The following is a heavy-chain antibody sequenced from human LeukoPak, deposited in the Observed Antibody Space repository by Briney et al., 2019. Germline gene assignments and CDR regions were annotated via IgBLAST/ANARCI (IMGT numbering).Heavy chain of an antibody. V-gene: IGHV3-30*03. J-gene: IGHJ4*02. CDR2: IPYDSSNK. Sequence: PGGSLRLSCAASGFSFSNYGMHWLRQAPGKGLEWVAVIPYDSSNKYYTDSVKGRFTISRDNSENTLYLQMNSLRAEDTAVYYCARDRPPRYYYDSSALTYYFDYWGQGTLVTVSS. D-gene: IGHD3-22*01. CDR3: ARDRPPRYYYDSSALTYYFDY. CDR1: GFSFSNYG.